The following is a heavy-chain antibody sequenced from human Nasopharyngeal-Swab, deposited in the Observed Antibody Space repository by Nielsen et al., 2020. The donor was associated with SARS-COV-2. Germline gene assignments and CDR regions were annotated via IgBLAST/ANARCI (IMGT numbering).Heavy chain of an antibody. J-gene: IGHJ4*02. V-gene: IGHV3-11*01. CDR1: GFTFSDYY. Sequence: GSLKISCAASGFTFSDYYMSWIRQAPGKGLEWVSYISSSGSTIYYADSVKGRFTISRDNAKNSLYLQMNSLRAEDTAVYYCARDWVGYCSSTSCPSIWGQGTLVTVSS. CDR3: ARDWVGYCSSTSCPSI. CDR2: ISSSGSTI. D-gene: IGHD2-2*03.